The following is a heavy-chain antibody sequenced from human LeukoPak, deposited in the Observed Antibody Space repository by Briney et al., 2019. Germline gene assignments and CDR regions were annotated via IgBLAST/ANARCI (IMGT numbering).Heavy chain of an antibody. CDR1: GGSFSGYY. V-gene: IGHV4-34*01. CDR2: INHSGST. D-gene: IGHD3-10*01. J-gene: IGHJ6*02. Sequence: SETLSLTCAVYGGSFSGYYWSWIRQPPGKGLEWIGEINHSGSTNYNPSLKSRVTISVDTSKNQFSLKLSSVTAADTAVYYCARGLEVRARYYYYGMDVWGQGTTVTVSS. CDR3: ARGLEVRARYYYYGMDV.